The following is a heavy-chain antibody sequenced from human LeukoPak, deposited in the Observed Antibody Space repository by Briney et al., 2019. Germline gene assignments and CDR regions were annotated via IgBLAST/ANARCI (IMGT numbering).Heavy chain of an antibody. J-gene: IGHJ4*02. CDR1: GYIFTDYW. CDR2: IYPGDSDT. D-gene: IGHD6-13*01. V-gene: IGHV5-51*01. Sequence: GESLKISCQTSGYIFTDYWIGWVRQMPGKGLEWMGIIYPGDSDTRYSPSFQGQVTISADKSISTAYLQWSSLKASDTAMYYCARKDSSSWAYYFDYWGQGTLVTVSS. CDR3: ARKDSSSWAYYFDY.